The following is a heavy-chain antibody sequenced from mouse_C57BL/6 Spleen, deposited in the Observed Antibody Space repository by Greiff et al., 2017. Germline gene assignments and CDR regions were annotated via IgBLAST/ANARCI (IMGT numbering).Heavy chain of an antibody. J-gene: IGHJ3*01. D-gene: IGHD2-1*01. CDR3: TRGYYGTFAY. CDR2: IDPENGDT. CDR1: GFNIKDDY. Sequence: VQLQQSGAELVRPGASVQLSCTASGFNIKDDYMHWVKQRPEQGLEWIGWIDPENGDTEYASKFQGKATITADTSSNTAYLQLSSLTSEDTAVYYCTRGYYGTFAYWGQGTLVTVSA. V-gene: IGHV14-4*01.